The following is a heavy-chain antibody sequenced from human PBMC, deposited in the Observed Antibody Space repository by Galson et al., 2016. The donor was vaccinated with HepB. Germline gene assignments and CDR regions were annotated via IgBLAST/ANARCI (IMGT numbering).Heavy chain of an antibody. V-gene: IGHV4-34*01. Sequence: SETLSLTCAVYGGSFSGYYWSWIRQPPGKGLEWIGEINDSGSPNYNPSLKSRVTVSVDTSKNQFSLRMRSVTAADTAIYYCARVRLSVATSLYLYSYMDVWGKGTTVTVSS. CDR1: GGSFSGYY. D-gene: IGHD5-12*01. CDR3: ARVRLSVATSLYLYSYMDV. J-gene: IGHJ6*03. CDR2: INDSGSP.